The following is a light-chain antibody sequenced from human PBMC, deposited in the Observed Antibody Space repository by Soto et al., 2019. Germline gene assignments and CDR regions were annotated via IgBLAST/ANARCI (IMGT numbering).Light chain of an antibody. J-gene: IGKJ1*01. CDR2: GAS. CDR3: QQYSDSPPT. Sequence: EIVMTQSPATLSVSPGERATLSCRASQSVSTNLAWYQHQPGQAPRVLIYGASTRATGLPARFSGSGSGTEFTLTINSLQSEDFAMYYCQQYSDSPPTFGQGTKVDIK. CDR1: QSVSTN. V-gene: IGKV3-15*01.